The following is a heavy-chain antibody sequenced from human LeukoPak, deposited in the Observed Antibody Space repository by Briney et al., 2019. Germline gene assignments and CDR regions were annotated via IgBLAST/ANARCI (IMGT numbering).Heavy chain of an antibody. V-gene: IGHV4-34*01. J-gene: IGHJ2*01. CDR3: AREDYDDSGAWYFDL. CDR1: GGSFSGYY. D-gene: IGHD3-3*01. CDR2: INHSGST. Sequence: SETLSLTCAVYGGSFSGYYWSWIRQPPGKGLEWIGEINHSGSTNYNPSLKSRVTISVDKSKNQFSLKLSSVTAADTAVYYCAREDYDDSGAWYFDLWGRGTLVTVSS.